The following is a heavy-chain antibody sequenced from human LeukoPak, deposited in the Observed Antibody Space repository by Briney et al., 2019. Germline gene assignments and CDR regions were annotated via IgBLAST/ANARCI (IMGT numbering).Heavy chain of an antibody. CDR3: AAGFSNHGYIY. D-gene: IGHD6-13*01. CDR2: TVLGSGDT. CDR1: GLTFRTSA. J-gene: IGHJ4*02. Sequence: SVTVSCKASGLTFRTSAMQWVRQTRGQGLEWIGWTVLGSGDTNYAQSLKERVTITRDMSTSTAYMELSSLRSEDTAMYYCAAGFSNHGYIYWGQGTLVTVSS. V-gene: IGHV1-58*02.